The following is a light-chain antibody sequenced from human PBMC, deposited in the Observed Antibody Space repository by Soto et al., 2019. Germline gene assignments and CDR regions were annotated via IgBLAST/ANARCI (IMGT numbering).Light chain of an antibody. CDR2: VQP. V-gene: IGKV1-9*01. Sequence: IPLTQSPSSLSASMGDRVTITCRASQGITNYCACYQQKPGKAPKPLINVQPTLQGGVPSRFLGSGSGTDFTLTVSSLQPEDLATSYCQQLFMYPPTFGPGTKVDIK. J-gene: IGKJ3*01. CDR1: QGITNY. CDR3: QQLFMYPPT.